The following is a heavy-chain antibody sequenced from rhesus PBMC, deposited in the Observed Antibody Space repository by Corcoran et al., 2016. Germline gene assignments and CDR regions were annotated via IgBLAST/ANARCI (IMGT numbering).Heavy chain of an antibody. CDR1: GFSLTTSGMG. CDR3: ARGARYSSSPEY. CDR2: IYWDDDK. Sequence: QVTLKESGPALVKPTQTLTLTCTSSGFSLTTSGMGVGWIRQPPGKALEWLALIYWDDDKRYSRSLKSRLTISKDTSKNHVVLTMTNVDPVDTATYCCARGARYSSSPEYWGQGVLVTVSS. J-gene: IGHJ4*01. D-gene: IGHD6-43*01. V-gene: IGHV2-174*01.